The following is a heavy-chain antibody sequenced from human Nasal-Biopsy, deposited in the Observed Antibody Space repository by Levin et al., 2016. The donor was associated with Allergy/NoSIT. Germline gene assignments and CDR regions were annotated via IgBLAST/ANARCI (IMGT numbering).Heavy chain of an antibody. D-gene: IGHD2-8*01. J-gene: IGHJ4*02. CDR3: AVSNGQIILRGVFDD. V-gene: IGHV1-69*04. Sequence: SVKVSCKASGGTFGSYAVSWVRRAPGQGLEWLGRIIPILSIENYAQKFQGRVTITADQSTHTAYLELSSLGSDDTAVYYCAVSNGQIILRGVFDDWGQGTLVTVSS. CDR2: IIPILSIE. CDR1: GGTFGSYA.